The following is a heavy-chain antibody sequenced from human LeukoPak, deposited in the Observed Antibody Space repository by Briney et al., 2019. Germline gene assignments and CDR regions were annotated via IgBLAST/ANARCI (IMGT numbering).Heavy chain of an antibody. D-gene: IGHD1-26*01. V-gene: IGHV3-23*01. CDR3: AKDVGKWESLHFFDY. J-gene: IGHJ4*02. CDR2: ISGSGAST. CDR1: GFTLSTNA. Sequence: GGSLRLSCAASGFTLSTNAMSWVRQAPGKGLEWISGISGSGASTYYADSVKGRFTISRDDSRNTLYLQMNSLRGDDTAVYYCAKDVGKWESLHFFDYWGQGTLVTVSS.